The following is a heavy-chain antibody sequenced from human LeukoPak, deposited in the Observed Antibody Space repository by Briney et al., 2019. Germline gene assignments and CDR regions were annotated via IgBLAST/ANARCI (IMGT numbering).Heavy chain of an antibody. CDR2: IYTSGST. CDR3: ARTVGGSYYGQAFDI. Sequence: SETLSLTCTVSGGSICSYYWSWLRQPAGKGREGIGRIYTSGSTNYNPSLKSRVTMSVDTSKNQFSLKLSSVTAADTAVYYCARTVGGSYYGQAFDIWGQGTMVTVSS. V-gene: IGHV4-4*07. CDR1: GGSICSYY. D-gene: IGHD1-26*01. J-gene: IGHJ3*02.